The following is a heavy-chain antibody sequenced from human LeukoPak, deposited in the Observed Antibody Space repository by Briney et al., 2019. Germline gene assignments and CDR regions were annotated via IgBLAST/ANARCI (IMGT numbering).Heavy chain of an antibody. CDR2: ISYDGSNK. CDR1: GFTFSSYG. D-gene: IGHD6-13*01. Sequence: PGGSLRLSCAASGFTFSSYGMHWVRQAPGKGLEWVAVISYDGSNKYYADSVKGRFTISRDNSKNTLYLQMNSLRAEDTAVYYCAKAIEQQLVTCPGYWGQGTLVTVSS. J-gene: IGHJ4*02. V-gene: IGHV3-30*18. CDR3: AKAIEQQLVTCPGY.